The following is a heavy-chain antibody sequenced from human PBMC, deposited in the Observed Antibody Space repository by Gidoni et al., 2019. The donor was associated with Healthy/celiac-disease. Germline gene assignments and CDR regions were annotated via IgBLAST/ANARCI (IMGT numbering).Heavy chain of an antibody. Sequence: QITLKESGPTLVKPTQTLTLTCTFSGFSLSTSGVGVGWIRQPPGKALEWLALIYWDDDKRYSPSLKSRLTITKDTSKNQVVLTMTNMDPVDTATYYCAHRRGRYSGYAHYYYYYGMDVWGQGTTVTVSS. J-gene: IGHJ6*02. D-gene: IGHD5-12*01. V-gene: IGHV2-5*02. CDR1: GFSLSTSGVG. CDR3: AHRRGRYSGYAHYYYYYGMDV. CDR2: IYWDDDK.